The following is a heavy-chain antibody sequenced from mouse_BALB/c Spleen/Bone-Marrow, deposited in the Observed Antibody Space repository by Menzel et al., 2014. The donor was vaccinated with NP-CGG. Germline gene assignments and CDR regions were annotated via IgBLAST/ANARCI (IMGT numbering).Heavy chain of an antibody. CDR1: GFTFSSFG. Sequence: EVHLVESGGGLVQPGGSRKLSCAASGFTFSSFGMHWVRQAPEKGLEWAAYISSGSSTIYYADTVKGRFTISRDNPKXTLFLQMTSLRSEDTAMYYCARDFYDGYYRFAYWGQGTLVTVSA. V-gene: IGHV5-17*02. CDR2: ISSGSSTI. J-gene: IGHJ3*01. D-gene: IGHD2-3*01. CDR3: ARDFYDGYYRFAY.